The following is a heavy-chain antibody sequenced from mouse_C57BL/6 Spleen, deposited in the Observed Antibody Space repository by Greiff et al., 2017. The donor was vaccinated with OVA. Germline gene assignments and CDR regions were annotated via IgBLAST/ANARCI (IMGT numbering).Heavy chain of an antibody. D-gene: IGHD1-1*01. V-gene: IGHV3-5*01. CDR2: IYYSGTI. CDR3: ARESDYYGSSVDY. J-gene: IGHJ2*01. Sequence: EVKVEESGPGLVKPSQTVFLTCTVTGISITTGNYRWSWIRQFPGNKLEWIGYIYYSGTITYNPSLTSRTTITRDTPKNQFFLEMNSLTAEDTATYYCARESDYYGSSVDYWGQGTTLTVSS. CDR1: GISITTGNYR.